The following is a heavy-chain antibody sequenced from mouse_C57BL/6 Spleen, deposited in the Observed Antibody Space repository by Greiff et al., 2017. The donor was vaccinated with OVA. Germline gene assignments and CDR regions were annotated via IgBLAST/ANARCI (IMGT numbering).Heavy chain of an antibody. CDR2: ISSGGDYI. CDR3: TRDYYGSSTLAY. D-gene: IGHD1-1*01. CDR1: GFTFSSYA. J-gene: IGHJ3*01. V-gene: IGHV5-9-1*02. Sequence: EVKLMESGEGLVKPGGSLKLSCAASGFTFSSYAMSWVRQTPEKRLEWVAYISSGGDYIYYADTVKGRFTISRDNARNTLYLQMSSLKSDDTAMYYCTRDYYGSSTLAYWGQGTLVTVSA.